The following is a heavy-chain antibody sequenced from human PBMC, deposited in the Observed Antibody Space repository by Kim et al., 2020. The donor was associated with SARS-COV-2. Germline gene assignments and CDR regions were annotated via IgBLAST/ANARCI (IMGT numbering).Heavy chain of an antibody. J-gene: IGHJ6*02. CDR2: IYYSGST. CDR1: GGSISSSSYY. D-gene: IGHD1-1*01. V-gene: IGHV4-39*01. CDR3: ARLGGTLIAEDYYYYGMDV. Sequence: SETLSLTCTVSGGSISSSSYYWGWIRQPPGKGLEWIGSIYYSGSTYYNPSLKSRVTISVDTSKNQFSLKLSSVTAADTAVYYCARLGGTLIAEDYYYYGMDVWGQGTTVTVSS.